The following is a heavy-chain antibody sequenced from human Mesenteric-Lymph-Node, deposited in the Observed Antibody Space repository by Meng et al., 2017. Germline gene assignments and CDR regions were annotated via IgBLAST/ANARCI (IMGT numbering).Heavy chain of an antibody. CDR1: GTSISNSNYY. CDR3: AKAPPSLQLERRQAFNI. Sequence: SETLSLTCTVSGTSISNSNYYWAWIRQPPGKGLEWIGSIYYSGSTYYSPSLKSRVTISVDTSKNQFSLKLSSVTAADTAVYYCAKAPPSLQLERRQAFNIWGQGTMVTVSS. CDR2: IYYSGST. J-gene: IGHJ3*02. V-gene: IGHV4-39*07. D-gene: IGHD1-1*01.